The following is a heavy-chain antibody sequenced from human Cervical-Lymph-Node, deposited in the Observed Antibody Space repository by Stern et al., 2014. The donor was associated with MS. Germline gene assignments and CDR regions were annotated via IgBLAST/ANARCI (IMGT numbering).Heavy chain of an antibody. CDR3: AENMDV. CDR2: ISPKNGDT. J-gene: IGHJ6*02. V-gene: IGHV1-2*02. CDR1: GFTFSNYY. Sequence: VQLLESGAEVKKPGASVQVSCKPSGFTFSNYYVHWLRQAPGQRPEWMGRISPKNGDTNYATKFQGKVTMTRDTSGGLSCLEGTRLSLDDPAIYYCAENMDVWGRGTTVPVPS.